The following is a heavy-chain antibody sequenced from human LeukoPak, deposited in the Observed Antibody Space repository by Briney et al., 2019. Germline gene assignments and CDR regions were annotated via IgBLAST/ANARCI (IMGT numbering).Heavy chain of an antibody. CDR1: GGSISSSSYY. Sequence: SETLSLTCTVSGGSISSSSYYWGWIRQPPGEGLEWIGSIYYSGSTYYDPSLKSRVTISVDTSKDQFSLKLSSVTAADTAVYYCADSSGYHYWGQGTLVTVSS. D-gene: IGHD3-22*01. CDR3: ADSSGYHY. CDR2: IYYSGST. V-gene: IGHV4-39*01. J-gene: IGHJ4*02.